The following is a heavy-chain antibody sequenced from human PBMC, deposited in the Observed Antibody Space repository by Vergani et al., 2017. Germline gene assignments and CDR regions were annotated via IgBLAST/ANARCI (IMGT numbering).Heavy chain of an antibody. J-gene: IGHJ5*02. CDR1: GYSFTSYW. Sequence: EVQLVQSGAEVKKPGESLKISCKGSGYSFTSYWIGWVRQMPGKGLEWMGAIDPGDSETRYSPSFQGQVTISADKSISTAYLQWSSLKAADAAMYYCARRVYVEGPTFDPWGQGTLVTVSS. V-gene: IGHV5-51*01. CDR3: ARRVYVEGPTFDP. CDR2: IDPGDSET. D-gene: IGHD3-10*02.